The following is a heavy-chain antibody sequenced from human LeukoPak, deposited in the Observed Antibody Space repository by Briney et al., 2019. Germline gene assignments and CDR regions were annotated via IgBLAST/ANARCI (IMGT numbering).Heavy chain of an antibody. V-gene: IGHV3-23*01. J-gene: IGHJ3*02. CDR1: GFTFSSYA. CDR3: ARTGYYGSGSFHAFDI. D-gene: IGHD3-10*01. Sequence: GGSLRLSCAASGFTFSSYAMSWVRQAPGKGLEWVSAISGSGGSTYYADSVKGRFTISRDNSKNTLYLQMNSLRAEDTAVYYCARTGYYGSGSFHAFDIWGQGTMVTVSS. CDR2: ISGSGGST.